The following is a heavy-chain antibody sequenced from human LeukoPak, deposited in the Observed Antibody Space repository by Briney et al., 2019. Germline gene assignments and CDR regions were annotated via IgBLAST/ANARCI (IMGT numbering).Heavy chain of an antibody. V-gene: IGHV4-34*01. CDR2: INHSGST. Sequence: ASETLSLTCAVYGGSFSGYYWSWIRQPPGKGLEWIGEINHSGSTNYNPSLKSRVTISVDTSKNQFSLKLSSVTAADTAVYYCARFEGTSHYIVAERVYAFDIWGQGTMVTVSS. D-gene: IGHD2-2*02. J-gene: IGHJ3*02. CDR3: ARFEGTSHYIVAERVYAFDI. CDR1: GGSFSGYY.